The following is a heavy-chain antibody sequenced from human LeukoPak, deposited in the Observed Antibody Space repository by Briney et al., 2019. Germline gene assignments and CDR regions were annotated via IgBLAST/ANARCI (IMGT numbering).Heavy chain of an antibody. CDR3: AKSNGYGLVDI. CDR2: INHSGST. J-gene: IGHJ3*02. V-gene: IGHV4-34*01. D-gene: IGHD3-10*01. CDR1: GGSFSGYY. Sequence: SETLSLTCAVYGGSFSGYYWSWIRQPLGKGLEWIGEINHSGSTNYNPSLKSRVTISVDTSKNQFSLKLSSVTAADTAVYYCAKSNGYGLVDIWGQGTMVTVSS.